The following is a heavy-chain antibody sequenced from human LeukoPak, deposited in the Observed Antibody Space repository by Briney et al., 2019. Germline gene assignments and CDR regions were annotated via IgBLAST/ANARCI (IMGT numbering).Heavy chain of an antibody. CDR1: GYTFTSYG. CDR3: ARETYYYDSSGYPRDAFDI. Sequence: SVKVSCKASGYTFTSYGISWVRQAPGQGLEWMGWISAYNGNTNYAQKLQGRVTMTTDTSTSTAYMELRSLRSDDTAVYYCARETYYYDSSGYPRDAFDIWGQGTMVTVSS. D-gene: IGHD3-22*01. CDR2: ISAYNGNT. J-gene: IGHJ3*02. V-gene: IGHV1-18*01.